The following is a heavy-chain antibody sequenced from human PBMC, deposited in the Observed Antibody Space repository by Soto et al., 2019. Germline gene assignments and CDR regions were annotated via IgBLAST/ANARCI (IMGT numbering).Heavy chain of an antibody. J-gene: IGHJ4*02. D-gene: IGHD3-16*01. V-gene: IGHV4-59*01. CDR2: IYYSGST. Sequence: QVQLQESGPGLVKPSETLSLTCTVSGGSISSYYWSWIRQPPGKGLEWIGYIYYSGSTNYNPSLKRRVPISVDTSKNQFSLKLSSVTAADTAVYYCARSRGGYFDYWGQGTLVTVSS. CDR3: ARSRGGYFDY. CDR1: GGSISSYY.